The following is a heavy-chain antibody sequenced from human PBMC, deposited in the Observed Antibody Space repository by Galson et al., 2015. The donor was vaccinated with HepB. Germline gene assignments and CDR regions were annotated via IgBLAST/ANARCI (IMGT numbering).Heavy chain of an antibody. V-gene: IGHV3-48*04. Sequence: SLRLSCAASGLTFSSYSMNWVRQAPGKGLEWISYISSISTTIYDADSVKGRFTISRDNAKNSLYLQMNSLRAQDTAVYYCAKEPNLGYTPWGQGTLVTVAS. J-gene: IGHJ5*02. CDR1: GLTFSSYS. D-gene: IGHD2-15*01. CDR2: ISSISTTI. CDR3: AKEPNLGYTP.